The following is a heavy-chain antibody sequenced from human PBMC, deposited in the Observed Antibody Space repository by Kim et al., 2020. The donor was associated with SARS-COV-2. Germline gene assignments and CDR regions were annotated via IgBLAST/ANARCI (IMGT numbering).Heavy chain of an antibody. D-gene: IGHD1-26*01. CDR3: ARGIVGALNWFDP. J-gene: IGHJ5*02. Sequence: YSQKFQGRVTMTRDTSAGTAYMELSSLRSEDTAVYYCARGIVGALNWFDPWGQGTLVTVSS. V-gene: IGHV1-3*01.